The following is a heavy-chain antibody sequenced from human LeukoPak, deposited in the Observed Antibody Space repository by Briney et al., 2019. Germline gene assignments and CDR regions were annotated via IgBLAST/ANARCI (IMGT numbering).Heavy chain of an antibody. CDR2: ISGSGGST. Sequence: PGGSLRLSCAASGFTFSSYAMSWVRQAPGKGLELVSAISGSGGSTYYADSVKGRFTISRDNSKNTLYLQMNSLRAEDTAVYYCAKAGSDYYDSSGYYPFFDYWGQGTLVTVSS. D-gene: IGHD3-22*01. CDR3: AKAGSDYYDSSGYYPFFDY. CDR1: GFTFSSYA. J-gene: IGHJ4*02. V-gene: IGHV3-23*01.